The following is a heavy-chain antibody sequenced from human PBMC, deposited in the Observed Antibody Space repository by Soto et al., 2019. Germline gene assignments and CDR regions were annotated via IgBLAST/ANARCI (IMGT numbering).Heavy chain of an antibody. CDR3: ARQVLGGCDS. Sequence: PSQTLSLTCAISGDSVSSRSAAWNWIRQSPSRGLEWLGRTYYRSKWYNDYAVSVKGRITVTPDTSKNQFSLQLNSVIPEDTAVHYCARQVLGGCDSWGQGTLVTVSS. CDR2: TYYRSKWYN. V-gene: IGHV6-1*01. D-gene: IGHD1-26*01. CDR1: GDSVSSRSAA. J-gene: IGHJ4*02.